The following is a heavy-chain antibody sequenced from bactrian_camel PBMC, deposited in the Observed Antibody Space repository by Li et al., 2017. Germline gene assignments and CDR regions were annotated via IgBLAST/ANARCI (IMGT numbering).Heavy chain of an antibody. CDR2: ITSLPSLFRAA. CDR1: AYTPTNVR. V-gene: IGHV3S6*01. D-gene: IGHD1*01. CDR3: ATQGEWAYIN. J-gene: IGHJ4*01. Sequence: HVQLVESGGGSVQAGGSLRLNCAFDAYTPTNVRMAWFRQAPGKEVEWVAGITSLPSLFRAASYADSVKGRFTISRDNAKDTLYLQLNSLKSEDASVYYCATQGEWAYINWGQGTQVTVS.